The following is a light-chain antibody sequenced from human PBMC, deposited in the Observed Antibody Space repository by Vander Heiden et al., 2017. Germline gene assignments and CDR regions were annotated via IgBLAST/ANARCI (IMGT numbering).Light chain of an antibody. V-gene: IGLV3-25*03. Sequence: SYDLTHPPSVSVSPGQTARNTCSGNALTKQYAYWYQQKPGQAPVLVIYKDSERPSGIPERFSGSSSGTTVTLTISRVQAEDEADYYCQSADSSGIYEVFGGGTKLTVL. CDR2: KDS. CDR1: ALTKQY. CDR3: QSADSSGIYEV. J-gene: IGLJ2*01.